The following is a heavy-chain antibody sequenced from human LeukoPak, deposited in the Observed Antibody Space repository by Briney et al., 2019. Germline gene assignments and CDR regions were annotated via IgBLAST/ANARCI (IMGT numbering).Heavy chain of an antibody. CDR1: GFAFSTYA. Sequence: PGGSLRLSCAASGFAFSTYAMSWVRQAPGKGLEWVSAISGSGGSTYTADSLKGRFTISRDSSKNTLYLQMDSLRVEDTALYFCARSGAAAAKGKYYFDYWGQGTLVTVSS. CDR2: ISGSGGST. J-gene: IGHJ4*02. D-gene: IGHD6-25*01. CDR3: ARSGAAAAKGKYYFDY. V-gene: IGHV3-23*01.